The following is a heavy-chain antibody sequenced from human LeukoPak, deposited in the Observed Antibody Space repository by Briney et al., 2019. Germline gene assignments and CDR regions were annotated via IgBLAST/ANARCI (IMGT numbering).Heavy chain of an antibody. CDR1: GFTFSTYA. CDR2: VSGNAGRT. CDR3: ARDGEPRYWGSGYYYGMDV. J-gene: IGHJ6*02. V-gene: IGHV3-23*01. Sequence: GGSLRLSCAASGFTFSTYAMNWVRQAPGKGLEWVSSVSGNAGRTYYADSVKGRFTISRDNSKNTLSLRMNSLRADDTAVYYCARDGEPRYWGSGYYYGMDVWGQGTTVTVSS. D-gene: IGHD3-10*01.